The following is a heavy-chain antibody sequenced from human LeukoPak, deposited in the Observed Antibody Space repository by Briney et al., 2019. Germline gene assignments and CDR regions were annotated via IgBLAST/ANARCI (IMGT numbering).Heavy chain of an antibody. CDR3: ARSHGKGVFDP. J-gene: IGHJ5*02. Sequence: KPSETLSLTCTVSGGSIRSSYYYWGWIRQPPGKGLEWIGSIYDSGSTYYNPSLKSRVTISVDTSKNQFSLKLNSVTAADTAVYYCARSHGKGVFDPWGQGTLVTVSS. CDR2: IYDSGST. V-gene: IGHV4-39*01. CDR1: GGSIRSSYYY.